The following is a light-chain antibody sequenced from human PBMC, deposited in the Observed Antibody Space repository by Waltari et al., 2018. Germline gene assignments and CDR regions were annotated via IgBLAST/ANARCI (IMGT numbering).Light chain of an antibody. J-gene: IGLJ3*02. CDR2: VNSDGSH. Sequence: QLVVTQSPSASASLGASVKLTCTLSSGHSNNIIAWLQQRPEKGPRYLMKVNSDGSHIRGDEIPDRFSGSSSGAEHYLTISSLQSEDEADYYCQTGGHGTWVFGGGTKLTVL. CDR3: QTGGHGTWV. CDR1: SGHSNNI. V-gene: IGLV4-69*01.